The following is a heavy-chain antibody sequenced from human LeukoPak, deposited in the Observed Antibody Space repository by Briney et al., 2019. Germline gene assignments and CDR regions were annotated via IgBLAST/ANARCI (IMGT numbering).Heavy chain of an antibody. V-gene: IGHV3-21*01. CDR1: GFTFSDYS. CDR2: ISGSSNYI. Sequence: PGGSLRLSCAVSGFTFSDYSINWVRQAPGKGLEWVSYISGSSNYIYYSDSVKGRFTISRDSAKNSVYLQMNSLRVEDTAVYYCAREPSGWYLDYWGRGTLVTVSS. D-gene: IGHD6-19*01. J-gene: IGHJ4*02. CDR3: AREPSGWYLDY.